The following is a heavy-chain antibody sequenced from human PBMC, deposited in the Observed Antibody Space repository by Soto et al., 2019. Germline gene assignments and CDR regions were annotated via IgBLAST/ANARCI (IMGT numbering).Heavy chain of an antibody. V-gene: IGHV3-33*01. CDR3: ARGGLRYFDYYYYGMDV. D-gene: IGHD3-9*01. Sequence: SLRLSCAASGFTFSSYGMHWVRQAPGKWLEWVAVIWYDGSNKYYADSVKGRFTISRDNSKNTLYLQMNSLRAEDTAVYYCARGGLRYFDYYYYGMDVWGQGTTVTVSS. CDR2: IWYDGSNK. J-gene: IGHJ6*02. CDR1: GFTFSSYG.